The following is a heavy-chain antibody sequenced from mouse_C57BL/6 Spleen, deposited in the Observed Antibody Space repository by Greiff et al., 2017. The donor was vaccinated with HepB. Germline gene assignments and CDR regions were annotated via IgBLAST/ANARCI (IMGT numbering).Heavy chain of an antibody. CDR1: GYTFTSYW. V-gene: IGHV1-69*01. J-gene: IGHJ3*01. Sequence: QVQLQQPGAELVMPGASVKLSCKASGYTFTSYWMHWVKQRPGQGLEWIGEIDPSDSYTNYNQKFKGKSTLTVDKSSSTAYMQLSSLTSEDSAVSYCFYYGDDGIAYWGQGTLVTVSA. D-gene: IGHD2-2*01. CDR2: IDPSDSYT. CDR3: FYYGDDGIAY.